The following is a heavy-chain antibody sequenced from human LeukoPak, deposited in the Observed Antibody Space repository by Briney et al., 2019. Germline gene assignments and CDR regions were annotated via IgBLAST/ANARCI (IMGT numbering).Heavy chain of an antibody. CDR1: GFTFSSYS. J-gene: IGHJ4*02. V-gene: IGHV3-21*03. CDR2: ISSSSSYI. CDR3: TTLSNDVHY. Sequence: GGSLRLSCAASGFTFSSYSMNWVRQAPGKGLEWVSSISSSSSYIYYADSVKGRFTISRDNARNSLYLHMNSLRAEDTAVYYCTTLSNDVHYWGQGTLVTVS. D-gene: IGHD4-11*01.